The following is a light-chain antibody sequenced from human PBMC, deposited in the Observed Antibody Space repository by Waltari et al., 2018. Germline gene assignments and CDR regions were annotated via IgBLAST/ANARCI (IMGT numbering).Light chain of an antibody. Sequence: DIVLTQSPGTLSLSPGEKATLSCRASQSVGSSYLSWYQQKPGQAPRLLIYGASSRATGIPDRFSGSGSGTDFTLTISRLEPEDFAVYYCQQYGSSPTCGQGTKVEIK. CDR1: QSVGSSY. CDR3: QQYGSSPT. V-gene: IGKV3-20*01. J-gene: IGKJ2*01. CDR2: GAS.